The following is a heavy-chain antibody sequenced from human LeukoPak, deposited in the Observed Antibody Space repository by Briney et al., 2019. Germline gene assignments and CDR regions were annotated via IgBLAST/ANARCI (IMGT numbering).Heavy chain of an antibody. D-gene: IGHD4-23*01. Sequence: ASVKVSCKASGYTFTSYGISWVRQAPGQGLEWMGWISAYNGNTNYAQKLQGRVTMTTDTSTSTAYMELRSLRSDDTAVYYCARDNYGGNSGRSNWFDPWGQGTLVTVSS. CDR3: ARDNYGGNSGRSNWFDP. J-gene: IGHJ5*02. V-gene: IGHV1-18*01. CDR2: ISAYNGNT. CDR1: GYTFTSYG.